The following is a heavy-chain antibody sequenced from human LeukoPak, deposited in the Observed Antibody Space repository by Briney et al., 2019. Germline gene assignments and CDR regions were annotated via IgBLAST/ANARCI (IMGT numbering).Heavy chain of an antibody. Sequence: GGSLRLSCAASGFTFTSYSMNWVRQAPGKGLEWVSTISGGGGSTYYADSVKGRFTISRDNSKNTLYLQMNSLRAEDTAVYYCAKYYDFWSGYVSPPDYYYYYGMDVWGQGTTVTVSS. CDR3: AKYYDFWSGYVSPPDYYYYYGMDV. V-gene: IGHV3-23*01. CDR1: GFTFTSYS. CDR2: ISGGGGST. J-gene: IGHJ6*02. D-gene: IGHD3-3*01.